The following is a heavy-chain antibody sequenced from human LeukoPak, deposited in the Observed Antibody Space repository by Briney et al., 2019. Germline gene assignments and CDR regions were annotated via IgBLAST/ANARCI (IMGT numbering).Heavy chain of an antibody. J-gene: IGHJ6*02. CDR2: IYYSGST. V-gene: IGHV4-59*01. D-gene: IGHD6-19*01. CDR3: ARSSSGWYGMDV. Sequence: SETLSLTCTVSGDSISTYYWSWIRQPAGKGLEWIGYIYYSGSTNYNPSLKSRVTISVDTSKNQFSLKLSSVTAADTAVYYCARSSSGWYGMDVWGQGTTVTVSS. CDR1: GDSISTYY.